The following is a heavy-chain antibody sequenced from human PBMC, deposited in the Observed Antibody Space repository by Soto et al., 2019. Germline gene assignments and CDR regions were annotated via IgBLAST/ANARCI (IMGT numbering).Heavy chain of an antibody. CDR1: GFTFSSYG. V-gene: IGHV3-33*01. CDR3: ARVIDHYYYYMDV. J-gene: IGHJ6*03. D-gene: IGHD2-15*01. Sequence: GGSLRLSCAASGFTFSSYGMHWVRQAPGKGLEWVAVIWYDGSNKYYADSVKGRFTISRDNSKNTLYLQMNSLRAEDTAVYYCARVIDHYYYYMDVWGKGTTVTVSS. CDR2: IWYDGSNK.